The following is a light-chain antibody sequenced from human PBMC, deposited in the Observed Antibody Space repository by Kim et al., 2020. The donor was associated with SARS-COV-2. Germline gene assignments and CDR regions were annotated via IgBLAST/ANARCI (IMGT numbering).Light chain of an antibody. Sequence: QSDLTQPPSASGSPGQSVTISCTGTSSDVGGSNYVSWYQQHPGKAPKLMIYEVNERPSGVPDRFSGSKSGNTASLTVSGLQSEDEADYYCSSYAGSNIVVFGGGTQLTVL. CDR1: SSDVGGSNY. CDR3: SSYAGSNIVV. CDR2: EVN. J-gene: IGLJ2*01. V-gene: IGLV2-8*01.